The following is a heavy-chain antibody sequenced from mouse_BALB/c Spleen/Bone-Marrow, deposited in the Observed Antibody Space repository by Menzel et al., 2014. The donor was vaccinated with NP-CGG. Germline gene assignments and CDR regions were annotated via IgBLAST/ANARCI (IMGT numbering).Heavy chain of an antibody. D-gene: IGHD2-3*01. CDR2: INPSNGRN. J-gene: IGHJ3*01. Sequence: VQLVESGAELVKPGASVRLSCKASGYSFTGYWIHWVKQRPGQGLEWIGEINPSNGRNNYNEKFKNKATLTVDKSSSTAYMQLSSLTSEDSAVYYCARYDGPAWFAYWGQGTLVTVSA. CDR3: ARYDGPAWFAY. V-gene: IGHV1S81*02. CDR1: GYSFTGYW.